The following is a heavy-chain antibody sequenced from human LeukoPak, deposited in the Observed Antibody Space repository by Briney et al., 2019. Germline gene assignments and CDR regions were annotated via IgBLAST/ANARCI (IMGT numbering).Heavy chain of an antibody. CDR1: GFTFSSYA. Sequence: PGGSLRLSCAASGFTFSSYAMSWVRQAPGKGLEWVANIKQDGSEKYYVDSVKGRFTISRDNAKNSLYLQMNSLRAEDTAVYYCARGRRSWYAERAFEDYWGQGTLVTVSS. CDR3: ARGRRSWYAERAFEDY. J-gene: IGHJ4*02. CDR2: IKQDGSEK. D-gene: IGHD6-13*01. V-gene: IGHV3-7*01.